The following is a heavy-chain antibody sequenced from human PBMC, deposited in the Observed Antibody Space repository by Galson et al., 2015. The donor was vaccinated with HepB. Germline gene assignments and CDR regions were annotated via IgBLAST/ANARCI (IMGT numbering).Heavy chain of an antibody. V-gene: IGHV1-18*04. CDR1: GYTFTSYG. D-gene: IGHD2-2*01. Sequence: VKVSCKASGYTFTSYGIIWVRQAPGQGLEWMGWLNPYNGNTNYAQSLQGRVTMTTDSSTSTAHLELRSLRSDDTAVYYCARWGSCSSTSCYYHYSYDMDVWGQGTTVTVSS. CDR2: LNPYNGNT. J-gene: IGHJ6*02. CDR3: ARWGSCSSTSCYYHYSYDMDV.